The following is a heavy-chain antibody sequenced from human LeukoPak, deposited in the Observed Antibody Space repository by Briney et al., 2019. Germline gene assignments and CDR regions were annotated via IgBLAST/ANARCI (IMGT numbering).Heavy chain of an antibody. CDR1: GFTFASYA. V-gene: IGHV3-21*01. J-gene: IGHJ6*02. CDR2: ISSSSSYI. CDR3: ARDLRGSYGMDV. Sequence: PGGSLRLSCAASGFTFASYAMNWVRQAPGKGLEWVSSISSSSSYIYYADSVKGRFTISRDNAKKSLYLQMNSLRAEDTAVYYCARDLRGSYGMDVWGQGTTVTVSS.